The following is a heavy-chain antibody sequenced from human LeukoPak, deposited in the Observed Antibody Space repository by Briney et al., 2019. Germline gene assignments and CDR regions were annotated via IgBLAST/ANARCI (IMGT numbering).Heavy chain of an antibody. Sequence: SETLSLTCAVYGGSFSGYYWSWLRQPPGKGLEWIGEINHSGSTNYNPSLKSRLTLSIDTSNNQFSLRLSSVTAADTAIYYCARDLLRGESGTWFEAFHIWGQGTMVTVSS. D-gene: IGHD6-13*01. V-gene: IGHV4-34*01. CDR1: GGSFSGYY. CDR2: INHSGST. CDR3: ARDLLRGESGTWFEAFHI. J-gene: IGHJ3*02.